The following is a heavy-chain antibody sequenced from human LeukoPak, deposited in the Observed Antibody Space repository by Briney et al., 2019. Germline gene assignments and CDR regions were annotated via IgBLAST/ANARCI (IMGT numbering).Heavy chain of an antibody. Sequence: GASVKVSCKASGGTFRSFAISWVRQAPGQGLEWMGGIIPIFRTANYAQKFQGRATITADESTSTAYMELSCLRSEDTAVYYCARALRYYSDSSGYAFDYWGQGTLVTVSS. V-gene: IGHV1-69*13. CDR2: IIPIFRTA. J-gene: IGHJ4*02. CDR1: GGTFRSFA. D-gene: IGHD3-22*01. CDR3: ARALRYYSDSSGYAFDY.